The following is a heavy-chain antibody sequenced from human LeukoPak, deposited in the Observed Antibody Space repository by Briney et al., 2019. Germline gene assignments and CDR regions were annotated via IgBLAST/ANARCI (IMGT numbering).Heavy chain of an antibody. Sequence: HPGGSLRLSCAASGFSFTIHAMHWVRQAPGKGLEWVAVVSHDGSTLYYTDSVRGRFIISRDNSKSTFYLQMNRLRTDDTAVYYCARAIVGTENFDYWGQGTLVTVSS. CDR2: VSHDGSTL. CDR3: ARAIVGTENFDY. V-gene: IGHV3-30*10. CDR1: GFSFTIHA. J-gene: IGHJ4*02. D-gene: IGHD5-12*01.